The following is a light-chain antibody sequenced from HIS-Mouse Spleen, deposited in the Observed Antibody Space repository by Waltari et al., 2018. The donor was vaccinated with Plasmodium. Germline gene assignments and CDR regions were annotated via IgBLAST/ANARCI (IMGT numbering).Light chain of an antibody. CDR3: QSADSSGTYRV. J-gene: IGLJ2*01. CDR2: KDS. V-gene: IGLV3-25*03. Sequence: SYELTRPPSVSVSPGQTARITCSGDALPKQHAYWYPQKPGQAPVLVIYKDSERPSGIPERFSGSSSGTTVTLTISGVQAEDEADYYCQSADSSGTYRVFGGGTKLTVL. CDR1: ALPKQH.